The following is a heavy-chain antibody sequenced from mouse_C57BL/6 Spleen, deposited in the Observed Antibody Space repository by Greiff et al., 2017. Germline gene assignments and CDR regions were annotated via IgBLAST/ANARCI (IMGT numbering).Heavy chain of an antibody. J-gene: IGHJ2*01. V-gene: IGHV1-58*01. Sequence: EVKLMESGAELVRPGSSVKMSCKTSGYTFTSYGINWVKQRPGQGLEWIGYIYIGYGYTEYNEKFKGKATLTSDTSSSTAYMQLSSLTSEDSAIYICARDYGSSFDYWGQGTTLTVSS. CDR2: IYIGYGYT. D-gene: IGHD1-1*01. CDR3: ARDYGSSFDY. CDR1: GYTFTSYG.